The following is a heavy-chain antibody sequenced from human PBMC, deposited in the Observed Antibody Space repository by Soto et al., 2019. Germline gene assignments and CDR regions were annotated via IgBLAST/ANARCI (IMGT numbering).Heavy chain of an antibody. D-gene: IGHD6-19*01. V-gene: IGHV4-59*01. CDR3: ARVTAVAGAAFDI. CDR2: IYYSGST. J-gene: IGHJ3*02. CDR1: GGSISSYY. Sequence: QVQLQESGPGLVKPSETLSLTCTVFGGSISSYYWSWIRQPPGKGLEWIGYIYYSGSTNYNPSLKSRVTISVDTSNNQFSLKLSSVTAADTAVYYCARVTAVAGAAFDIWGQGTMVTVSS.